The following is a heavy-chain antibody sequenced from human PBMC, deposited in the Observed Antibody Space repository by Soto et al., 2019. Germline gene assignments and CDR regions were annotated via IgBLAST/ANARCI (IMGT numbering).Heavy chain of an antibody. D-gene: IGHD6-19*01. CDR3: ARDDIPGVAVSTYGMDV. CDR1: GFIFSNFG. V-gene: IGHV3-33*01. CDR2: IWYDGSNE. J-gene: IGHJ6*02. Sequence: RLSCAASGFIFSNFGMHWVRQAPGKGLEWVAVIWYDGSNEHYADSVKGRFTISKDNSKNTLYLQMNSLRAEDTAMYYCARDDIPGVAVSTYGMDVWGQGTTVTVSS.